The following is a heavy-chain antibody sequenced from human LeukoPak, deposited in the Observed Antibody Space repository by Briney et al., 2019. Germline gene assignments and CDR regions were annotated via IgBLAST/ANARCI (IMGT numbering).Heavy chain of an antibody. V-gene: IGHV3-21*01. CDR2: ISSSSSYI. Sequence: GGSLRLSCAASGFTFSSYSMNWVRQAPGKGLEWVSSISSSSSYIYYADSVKGRFTISRDNAKNSLYLQMNSLRAEDTAVYYCARSWGSVGGFDYWGQGTLVTVSS. CDR1: GFTFSSYS. J-gene: IGHJ4*02. D-gene: IGHD7-27*01. CDR3: ARSWGSVGGFDY.